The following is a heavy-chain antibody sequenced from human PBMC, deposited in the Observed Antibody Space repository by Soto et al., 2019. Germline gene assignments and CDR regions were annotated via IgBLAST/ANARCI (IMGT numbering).Heavy chain of an antibody. CDR2: ISSSSSYI. CDR1: GFTFSSYS. J-gene: IGHJ5*02. CDR3: ARDLNDFWSGYYMGGWFDP. D-gene: IGHD3-3*01. V-gene: IGHV3-21*01. Sequence: GGSLRLSCAASGFTFSSYSMNWVRQAPGKGLEWVSSISSSSSYIYYADSVKGRFTISRDNAKNSLYLQMNSLRAEDTAVYYCARDLNDFWSGYYMGGWFDPWGQGTLVTVSS.